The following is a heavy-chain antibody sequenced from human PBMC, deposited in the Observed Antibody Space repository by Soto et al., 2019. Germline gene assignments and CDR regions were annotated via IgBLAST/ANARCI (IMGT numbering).Heavy chain of an antibody. J-gene: IGHJ4*02. Sequence: SETLSLTCAVSGGSISSGGYSWSWIRQPPGKGLEWIGYIYHSGSTYYNPSLKSRVTISVDRSKNQFSLKLSSVTAADTAVYYCASYDSRGRDDYWGQGTLVTVSS. CDR1: GGSISSGGYS. V-gene: IGHV4-30-2*01. CDR2: IYHSGST. CDR3: ASYDSRGRDDY. D-gene: IGHD3-22*01.